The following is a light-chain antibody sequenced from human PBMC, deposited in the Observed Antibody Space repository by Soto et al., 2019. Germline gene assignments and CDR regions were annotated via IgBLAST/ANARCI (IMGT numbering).Light chain of an antibody. J-gene: IGLJ1*01. CDR2: DVT. Sequence: QSVLTQPASVSGSPGQSITISCTGTGSDVGGYDYVSWYQQYPGKAPKLVIYDVTNRPSGVSNRFSGSKSGNTAALIIFGLQAEDEADYYCCSYTRSGTYVFGTGTKLTVL. CDR1: GSDVGGYDY. V-gene: IGLV2-14*03. CDR3: CSYTRSGTYV.